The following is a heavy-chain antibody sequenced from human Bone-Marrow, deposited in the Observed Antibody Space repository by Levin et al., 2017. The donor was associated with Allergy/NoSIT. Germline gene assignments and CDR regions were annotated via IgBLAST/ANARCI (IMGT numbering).Heavy chain of an antibody. J-gene: IGHJ4*02. CDR3: ARAWDYGGNSLDS. CDR2: IWYDGNRK. D-gene: IGHD4-23*01. Sequence: TGGSLRLSCAASGFTFSSYAMHWVRQAPGRGLEWVAVIWYDGNRKYYADSVRGRFTISRDNSNNMVFLQMNSLRVDDTAVYFCARAWDYGGNSLDSWGQGNLVTVSS. CDR1: GFTFSSYA. V-gene: IGHV3-33*01.